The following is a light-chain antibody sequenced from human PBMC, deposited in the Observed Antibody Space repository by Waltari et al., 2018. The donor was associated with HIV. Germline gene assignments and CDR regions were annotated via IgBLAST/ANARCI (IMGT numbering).Light chain of an antibody. CDR1: QSVGTN. V-gene: IGKV3-15*01. CDR3: LQYNKWPPVYT. Sequence: EIVMTQSPATLSVSPGERVTLSCRASQSVGTNLAWYQQKPGQVPRLLIYAAATGATGIPARFSGSGSGTEFTLTISSLQSEDFAVYYCLQYNKWPPVYTFGQGTKLEIK. CDR2: AAA. J-gene: IGKJ2*01.